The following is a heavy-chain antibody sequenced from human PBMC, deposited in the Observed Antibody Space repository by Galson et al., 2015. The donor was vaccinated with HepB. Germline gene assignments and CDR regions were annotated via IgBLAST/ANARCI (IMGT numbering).Heavy chain of an antibody. CDR1: GYTFTTYG. CDR3: ARGVVPAAYYYGMDV. V-gene: IGHV1-18*01. CDR2: ISAYNGNT. J-gene: IGHJ6*02. D-gene: IGHD2-2*01. Sequence: SVKVSCKASGYTFTTYGVSWVRQAPGQGLEWMGRISAYNGNTDYAQKLQGRVIMTTDTSTSTAYMELRSLRSDDTAIYYCARGVVPAAYYYGMDVWGQGTTVTVSS.